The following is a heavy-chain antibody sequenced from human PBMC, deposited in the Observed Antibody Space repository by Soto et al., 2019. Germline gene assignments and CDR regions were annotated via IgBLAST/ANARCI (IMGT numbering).Heavy chain of an antibody. CDR2: ISGGGRST. D-gene: IGHD4-17*01. J-gene: IGHJ4*02. V-gene: IGHV3-23*01. Sequence: EVQLSESGGGLAQPGGSLRLSCAASGFTFKSYDMNWVRQGPGKGLEWVSSISGGGRSTHYADSVGGRFTISRDNSKNNLSLHMNALRADDTDVYFCGGGTLSTSVTTWSYFDSWGLGTLVSVSS. CDR1: GFTFKSYD. CDR3: GGGTLSTSVTTWSYFDS.